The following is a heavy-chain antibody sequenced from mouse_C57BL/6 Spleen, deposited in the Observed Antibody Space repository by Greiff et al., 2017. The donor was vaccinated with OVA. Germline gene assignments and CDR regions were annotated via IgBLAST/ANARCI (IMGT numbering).Heavy chain of an antibody. CDR2: INYDGSST. CDR1: GFTFSDYY. V-gene: IGHV5-16*01. D-gene: IGHD2-5*01. J-gene: IGHJ4*01. Sequence: EVKVEESEGGLVQPGSSMKLSCTASGFTFSDYYMAWVRQVPEKGLEWVANINYDGSSTYYLDSLKSRFIISRDNAKNILYLQMSSLKSEDTATYYCARDSNYDYAMDYWGQGTSVTVSS. CDR3: ARDSNYDYAMDY.